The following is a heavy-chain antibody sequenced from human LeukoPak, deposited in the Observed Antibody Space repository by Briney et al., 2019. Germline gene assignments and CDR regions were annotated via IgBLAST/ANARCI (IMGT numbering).Heavy chain of an antibody. J-gene: IGHJ6*02. V-gene: IGHV1-2*02. CDR3: ARAFIAAAGAYYYYGMDV. Sequence: GASVKVSCKASGYTFTGYYMHWVRQAPGQGLEWMGWINPNSGGTNYAQKFQGRVTMTRDTSISTAYMELSRLRSDDTAVYYCARAFIAAAGAYYYYGMDVWGQGTTVTVSS. CDR1: GYTFTGYY. D-gene: IGHD6-13*01. CDR2: INPNSGGT.